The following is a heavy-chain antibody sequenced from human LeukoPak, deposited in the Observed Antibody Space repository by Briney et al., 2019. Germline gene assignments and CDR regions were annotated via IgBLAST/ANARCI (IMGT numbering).Heavy chain of an antibody. D-gene: IGHD3-10*01. Sequence: GGSLRLSCAASGFTFSSYAMSWVRQAPGKGLEWVSVISGGGGSTYYADSVKGRFTISRDKSKNTLYLQMNSLRAEDTAVYYCAIRDYYGSGSIPDFSFFYYYYGMDVWAKGPRSPSPQ. J-gene: IGHJ6*04. CDR2: ISGGGGST. V-gene: IGHV3-23*01. CDR1: GFTFSSYA. CDR3: AIRDYYGSGSIPDFSFFYYYYGMDV.